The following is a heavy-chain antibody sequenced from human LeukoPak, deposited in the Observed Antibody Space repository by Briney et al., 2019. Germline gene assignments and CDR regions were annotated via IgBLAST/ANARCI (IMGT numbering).Heavy chain of an antibody. Sequence: ASVKVSCKASGYTFTGYYMHWVRQAAGQGLEWMGWINPNSGGTNYAQKFQGRITMTRDTSISTAYMELSRLRSDDTAVYYCARPHRPRAGYYYDSSGYPDAFDIWGQGTMVTVSS. CDR1: GYTFTGYY. J-gene: IGHJ3*02. V-gene: IGHV1-2*02. CDR2: INPNSGGT. CDR3: ARPHRPRAGYYYDSSGYPDAFDI. D-gene: IGHD3-22*01.